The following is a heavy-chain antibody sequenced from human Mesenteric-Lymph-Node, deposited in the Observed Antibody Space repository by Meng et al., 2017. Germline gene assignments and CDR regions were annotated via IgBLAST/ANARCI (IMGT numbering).Heavy chain of an antibody. J-gene: IGHJ4*02. CDR2: ISSSGRTI. CDR3: ATLGYCSGGSCYSSETIDY. Sequence: GESLKISCAASGFTFSSYEMNWVRQAPGKGLEWVSYISSSGRTIYYADSVKGRFTISRDNSKNTLYLQMNSLRAEDTAVYYCATLGYCSGGSCYSSETIDYWGQGTLVTVSS. CDR1: GFTFSSYE. D-gene: IGHD2-15*01. V-gene: IGHV3-48*03.